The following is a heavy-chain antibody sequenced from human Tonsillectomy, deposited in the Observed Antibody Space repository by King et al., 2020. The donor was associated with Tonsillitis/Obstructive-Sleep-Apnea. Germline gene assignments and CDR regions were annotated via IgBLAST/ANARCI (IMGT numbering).Heavy chain of an antibody. V-gene: IGHV3-30*04. CDR3: ARPSVVNCSSTSCYSWHFDV. Sequence: VQLVESGRGVVQPGRSLRLSCAASGFSFSSYAMHWVRQAPGKGLEWVAVISYDGSNKYFADSVKGRFTISRDNSKNTLYLQMNSLRAEDTAVYYCARPSVVNCSSTSCYSWHFDVWGRGTLVTVSS. CDR2: ISYDGSNK. J-gene: IGHJ2*01. D-gene: IGHD2-2*01. CDR1: GFSFSSYA.